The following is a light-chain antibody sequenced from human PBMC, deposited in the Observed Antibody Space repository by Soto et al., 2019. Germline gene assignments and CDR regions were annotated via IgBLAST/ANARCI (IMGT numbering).Light chain of an antibody. CDR1: SSNIGNNY. V-gene: IGLV1-51*01. CDR2: DNN. J-gene: IGLJ3*02. Sequence: QSVLTQPPSVSAAPGQKVTISCSGSSSNIGNNYVSWYQQLPGTAPKLLIYDNNKRPSGITDRFSGSKSGTSATLDITGLQTGDEADYYCGTWDSSLSAGVFGGGTKLTVL. CDR3: GTWDSSLSAGV.